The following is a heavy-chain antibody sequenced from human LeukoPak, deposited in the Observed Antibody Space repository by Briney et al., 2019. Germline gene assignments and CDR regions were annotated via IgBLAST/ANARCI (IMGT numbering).Heavy chain of an antibody. J-gene: IGHJ6*03. CDR3: ARGPPCSGGSCYLIYYYYYMDV. Sequence: SETLSLTCAVYGGSFSGYYWSWIRQPPGKGLEWIGEINHSGSTNYNPSLKSRVTISVDTSKNQFSLKLSSVTAADTAVYYCARGPPCSGGSCYLIYYYYYMDVWGKGTTVTVSS. CDR2: INHSGST. V-gene: IGHV4-34*01. D-gene: IGHD2-15*01. CDR1: GGSFSGYY.